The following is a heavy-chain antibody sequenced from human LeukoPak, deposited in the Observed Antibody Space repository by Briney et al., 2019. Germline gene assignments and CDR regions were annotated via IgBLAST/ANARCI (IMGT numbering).Heavy chain of an antibody. V-gene: IGHV4-30-4*08. Sequence: SQTLSLTCTVSGGSISSGDYYWSWIRQPPGKGLEWIGYIYYSGSTYYNPSLKSRVTISVDTSKNQFSLKLSSVTAADTAVYYCARDASVVGAANYYFDYWGQGTRVTVSS. CDR3: ARDASVVGAANYYFDY. CDR2: IYYSGST. D-gene: IGHD1-26*01. J-gene: IGHJ4*02. CDR1: GGSISSGDYY.